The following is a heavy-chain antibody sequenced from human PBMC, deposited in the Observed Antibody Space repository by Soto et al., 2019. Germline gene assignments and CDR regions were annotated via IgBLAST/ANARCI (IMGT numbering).Heavy chain of an antibody. CDR3: ARAGYYDSSGYYQGPDAFDI. D-gene: IGHD3-22*01. J-gene: IGHJ3*02. CDR1: GGSVSSGCYY. CDR2: IYYSGST. Sequence: TLSLPCTVSGGSVSSGCYYWSWIRQHPGEGLEWIGYIYYSGSTYYNPSLKSRVTISVDTSKNQFSLKLSSVTAADPAVYYCARAGYYDSSGYYQGPDAFDIWGQGTMGTVSS. V-gene: IGHV4-31*03.